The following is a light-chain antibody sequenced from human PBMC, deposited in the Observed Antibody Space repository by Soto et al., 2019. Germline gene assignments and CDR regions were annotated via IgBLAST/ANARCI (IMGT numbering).Light chain of an antibody. Sequence: QPVLTQPASVSGSPGQSITISCTGTSSDVGSYNLVSWYQQHPGKATKLMIYEVSKRPSGVSNRFSGSKSGNTASLTISGLQAEDEADYYCCSYAGSSTSLYVFGTGTKLTVL. CDR2: EVS. CDR1: SSDVGSYNL. J-gene: IGLJ1*01. CDR3: CSYAGSSTSLYV. V-gene: IGLV2-23*02.